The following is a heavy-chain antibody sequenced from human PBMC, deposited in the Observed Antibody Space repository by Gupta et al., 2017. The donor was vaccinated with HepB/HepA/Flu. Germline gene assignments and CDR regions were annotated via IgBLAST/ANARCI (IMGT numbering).Heavy chain of an antibody. D-gene: IGHD3-3*01. CDR2: ISSSSSTI. Sequence: EVQLVESGGGLVQPGGSLRLSCAASGFTFSSYSMNWVRQAPGKGLEWVSYISSSSSTIYYADSVKGRFTISRDNAKNSLYLQMNSLRDEDTAVYYCARDRGGTYDFWSGDYYYYYYMDVWGKGTTVTVSS. CDR3: ARDRGGTYDFWSGDYYYYYYMDV. V-gene: IGHV3-48*02. CDR1: GFTFSSYS. J-gene: IGHJ6*03.